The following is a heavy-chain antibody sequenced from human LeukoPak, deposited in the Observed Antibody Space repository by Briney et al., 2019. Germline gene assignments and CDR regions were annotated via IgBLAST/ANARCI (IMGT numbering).Heavy chain of an antibody. V-gene: IGHV1-69*13. CDR3: ARDRDYYDSSGYYMH. CDR1: GGTFSSYA. J-gene: IGHJ4*02. CDR2: IIPIFGTA. Sequence: ASVKVSCKASGGTFSSYAISWVRQAPGQGLEWMGGIIPIFGTANYAQKFQGRVTITADESTSTAYMELSSLRSEDTAVYYCARDRDYYDSSGYYMHWGQGTLVTVSS. D-gene: IGHD3-22*01.